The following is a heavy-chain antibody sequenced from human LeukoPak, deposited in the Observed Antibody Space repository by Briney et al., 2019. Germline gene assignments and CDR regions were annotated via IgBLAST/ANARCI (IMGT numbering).Heavy chain of an antibody. D-gene: IGHD3-10*01. J-gene: IGHJ4*02. V-gene: IGHV3-30*02. CDR2: IRYDGSNK. CDR1: EFIFSSYG. CDR3: VKDSSTTWFGRDSK. Sequence: PGGSLRLSCAASEFIFSSYGMHWVRQAPGKGLEWVAFIRYDGSNKYYADSVKGRFTISRDNSINTLYLQMRSLRLEDTAVYYCVKDSSTTWFGRDSKWGRGTLVTVSS.